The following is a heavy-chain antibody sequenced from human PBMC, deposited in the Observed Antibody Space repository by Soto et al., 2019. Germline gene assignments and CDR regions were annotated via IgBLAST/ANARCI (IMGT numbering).Heavy chain of an antibody. CDR1: GYTFTGYH. V-gene: IGHV1-2*04. CDR3: ARERGHSSGWKSYYYYGMDV. D-gene: IGHD6-19*01. J-gene: IGHJ6*02. CDR2: INPNRGGT. Sequence: ASVKVSCKASGYTFTGYHMHWVRQAPGQGLEWMGWINPNRGGTNYAQKFQGWVTMTRDTSISTAYMGLSRLRSDDTAVYYCARERGHSSGWKSYYYYGMDVWGQGTTVTVSS.